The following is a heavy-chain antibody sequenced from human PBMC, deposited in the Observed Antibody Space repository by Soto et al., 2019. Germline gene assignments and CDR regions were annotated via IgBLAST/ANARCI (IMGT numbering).Heavy chain of an antibody. D-gene: IGHD6-19*01. V-gene: IGHV3-23*01. CDR1: EFTFISYA. CDR3: ARRGCGRYFDY. CDR2: ISGSGGST. J-gene: IGHJ4*02. Sequence: GGSLRLSCAASEFTFISYAMSWVRQAPGKGLEWVSAISGSGGSTYYADSVKGRFTISRDNSKNTLYLQMNSLRAEDTAVYYCARRGCGRYFDYGVQGTLDTGSS.